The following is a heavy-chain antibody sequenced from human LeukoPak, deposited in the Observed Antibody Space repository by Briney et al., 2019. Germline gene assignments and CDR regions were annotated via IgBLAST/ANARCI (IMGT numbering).Heavy chain of an antibody. Sequence: ASVKVSCKASGYTFTSYGISWVRQAPGQGLEWMGWISAYNGNTNYAQKLQGRVTMTTDTSTSTAYMELRSLRSDDTAVYYCARVYEYQLLDYYYYGMDVWGQGTTVTVSS. V-gene: IGHV1-18*01. CDR1: GYTFTSYG. CDR3: ARVYEYQLLDYYYYGMDV. CDR2: ISAYNGNT. J-gene: IGHJ6*02. D-gene: IGHD2-2*01.